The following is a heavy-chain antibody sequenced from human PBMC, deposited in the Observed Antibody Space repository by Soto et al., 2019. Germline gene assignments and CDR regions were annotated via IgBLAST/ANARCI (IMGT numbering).Heavy chain of an antibody. CDR1: GFTFSSYG. CDR3: ARDLYQLLSDYYYYGMDV. Sequence: VGSLRLSCAASGFTFSSYGMHWVRQAPGKGLEWVAVIWYDGSNKYYADSVKGRFTISRDNSKNTLYLQMNSLRAEDTAVYYCARDLYQLLSDYYYYGMDVWGQGTTVTVSS. D-gene: IGHD2-2*01. J-gene: IGHJ6*02. V-gene: IGHV3-33*01. CDR2: IWYDGSNK.